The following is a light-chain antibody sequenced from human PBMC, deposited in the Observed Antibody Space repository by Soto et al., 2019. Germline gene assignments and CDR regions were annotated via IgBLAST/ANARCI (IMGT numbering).Light chain of an antibody. V-gene: IGKV3-11*01. CDR1: QSVSSY. CDR3: QQRSNCPIT. Sequence: EIVVTQSPATLSLSPGERAPLSCRASQSVSSYLAWYHQKPGQAPRLLIYDASNRAPGIPARFSGSGSGTDFTLTISSLEPEDFAVYYCQQRSNCPITFGQGTRLEIK. CDR2: DAS. J-gene: IGKJ5*01.